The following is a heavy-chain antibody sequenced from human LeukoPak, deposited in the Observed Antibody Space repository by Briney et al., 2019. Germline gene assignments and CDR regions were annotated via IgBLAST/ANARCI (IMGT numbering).Heavy chain of an antibody. V-gene: IGHV4-31*03. Sequence: PSGTLSLTCTVSGGSISSGGYYWSWIRQHPGKGLEWIGYIYYSGSTYYNPSLKSRVTISVDTSKNQFSLKLSSVTAADTAVYYCARDPYAYCSGGSCYPDAFDIWGQGTMVTVSS. CDR1: GGSISSGGYY. D-gene: IGHD2-15*01. J-gene: IGHJ3*02. CDR3: ARDPYAYCSGGSCYPDAFDI. CDR2: IYYSGST.